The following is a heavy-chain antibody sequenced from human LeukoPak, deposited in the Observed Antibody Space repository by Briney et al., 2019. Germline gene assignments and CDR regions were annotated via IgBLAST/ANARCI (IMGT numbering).Heavy chain of an antibody. D-gene: IGHD6-6*01. V-gene: IGHV1-8*03. CDR3: ARGGQQLGRSWFDP. CDR1: GYTFTSYD. CDR2: MNPNSGNT. Sequence: GASVKVSCKASGYTFTSYDINWVRQATGQGLEWMGWMNPNSGNTGYAQKFQGRVTITRNTSISTAYMELSSLRSEDTAVYYCARGGQQLGRSWFDPWGQGTLVTVSS. J-gene: IGHJ5*02.